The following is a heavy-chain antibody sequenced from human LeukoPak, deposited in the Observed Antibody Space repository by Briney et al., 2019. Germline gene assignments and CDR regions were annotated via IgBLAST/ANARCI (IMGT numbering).Heavy chain of an antibody. D-gene: IGHD5-18*01. V-gene: IGHV3-23*01. CDR3: ARILRGNTYGGFDF. CDR1: GFTFNSYA. J-gene: IGHJ4*02. CDR2: ISGSGGNT. Sequence: GGSLRLSCAASGFTFNSYAMSWVRQAPGKGLEWVSGISGSGGNTYYADSVKGRFTISRDNSKNTLYLQMSSLRAEDTAVYYCARILRGNTYGGFDFWGQGTLVTVSS.